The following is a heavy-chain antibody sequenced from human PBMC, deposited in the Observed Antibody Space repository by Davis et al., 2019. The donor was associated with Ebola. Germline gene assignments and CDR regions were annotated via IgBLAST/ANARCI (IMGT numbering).Heavy chain of an antibody. CDR2: INNDGTST. Sequence: GESPKISCAASGFTFSSYWMHWVRQAPGKGLVWVSRINNDGTSTSYADPVKGRFTVSRDNFKSTMYLQMNSLRAEDTAVYYCARELYSSGWYYFDYWGQGTLVTVSP. CDR1: GFTFSSYW. J-gene: IGHJ4*02. CDR3: ARELYSSGWYYFDY. V-gene: IGHV3-74*01. D-gene: IGHD6-19*01.